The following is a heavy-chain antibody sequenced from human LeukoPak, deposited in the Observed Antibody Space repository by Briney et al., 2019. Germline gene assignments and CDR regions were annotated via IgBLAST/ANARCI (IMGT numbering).Heavy chain of an antibody. CDR1: GYSFTGYY. D-gene: IGHD3-22*01. CDR2: VNSNIGDT. CDR3: ARDVLGYDSSASD. J-gene: IGHJ4*02. V-gene: IGHV1-2*02. Sequence: EASVKVPCKASGYSFTGYYIHWVRQAPGQGLERMGWVNSNIGDTYYAQKFRGRLAITRDKSITTVHMELSSLRSNDTAVYYCARDVLGYDSSASDWGQGTLVTVSS.